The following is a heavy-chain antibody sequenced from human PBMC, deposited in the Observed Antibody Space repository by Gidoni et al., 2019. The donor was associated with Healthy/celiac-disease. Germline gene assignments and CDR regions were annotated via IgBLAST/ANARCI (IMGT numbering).Heavy chain of an antibody. CDR2: INPRGGST. J-gene: IGHJ3*02. D-gene: IGHD4-17*01. V-gene: IGHV1-46*01. CDR3: ASFTVTRPPHAFDI. Sequence: QVQLVQSGAEGKKPGASVKVSCKASGDTFTSYYMNWVRQAPGQGLEWMGIINPRGGSTSYAQKFQGRVTMTRDTSTRTVYMELISLRSADTAVYYCASFTVTRPPHAFDIWGQGTMVTVSS. CDR1: GDTFTSYY.